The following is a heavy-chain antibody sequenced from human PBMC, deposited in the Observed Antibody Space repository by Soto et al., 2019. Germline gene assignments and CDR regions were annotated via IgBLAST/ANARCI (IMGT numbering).Heavy chain of an antibody. J-gene: IGHJ6*02. CDR2: ISCSSSYI. CDR1: GFTFSSYS. V-gene: IGHV3-21*01. Sequence: EVQLVESGGGLVKPGGSLRLSCAASGFTFSSYSMNWVRQAPGKGLEWVSSISCSSSYIYYADSVKGRFTISRDNAKNSLYLQMNRLRAEDTAVYYCARVVDYCDPYYYYGMDVWGQGTTVTVSS. D-gene: IGHD3-22*01. CDR3: ARVVDYCDPYYYYGMDV.